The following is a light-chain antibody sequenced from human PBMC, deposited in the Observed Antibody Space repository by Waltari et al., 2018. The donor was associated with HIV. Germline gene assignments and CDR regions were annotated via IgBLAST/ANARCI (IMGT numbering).Light chain of an antibody. CDR3: QQSYSSPT. V-gene: IGKV1-39*01. J-gene: IGKJ3*01. CDR2: TAT. CDR1: QNISHY. Sequence: SVTITCRASQNISHYLNWYQQKPGKAPTALISTATTLQSGVPLRFRGSGSGTDFTLTITSLRPDDFATYFCQQSYSSPTFGPGTTVDIK.